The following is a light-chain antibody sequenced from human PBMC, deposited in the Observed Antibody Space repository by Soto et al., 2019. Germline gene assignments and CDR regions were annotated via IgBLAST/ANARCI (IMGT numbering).Light chain of an antibody. CDR2: DAS. CDR1: QTISSH. CDR3: QQRPNWPLT. Sequence: EIVLTQSPATLPLSPGEGATLSCRASQTISSHLAWYQQKPGQAPRLLMYDASNRATGVPARFSGSGSGTDFTLTNSSLAPEHFAVYYCQQRPNWPLTFGGGTKVEI. V-gene: IGKV3-11*01. J-gene: IGKJ4*01.